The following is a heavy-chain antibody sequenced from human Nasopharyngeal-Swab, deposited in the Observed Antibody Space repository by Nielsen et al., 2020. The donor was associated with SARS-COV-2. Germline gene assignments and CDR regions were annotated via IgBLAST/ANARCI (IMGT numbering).Heavy chain of an antibody. CDR1: GFRFTSYA. CDR2: IYSGGTRT. J-gene: IGHJ4*02. V-gene: IGHV3-23*03. CDR3: ARGIGHTVETAFDY. D-gene: IGHD4-17*01. Sequence: GESLKISCAASGFRFTSYAMSWVRQARGKGLEGVSIIYSGGTRTYYADSVKGRFTISRDDSKSTLYLQLNSLRAEDTAVFYCARGIGHTVETAFDYWGQGTRVTVSS.